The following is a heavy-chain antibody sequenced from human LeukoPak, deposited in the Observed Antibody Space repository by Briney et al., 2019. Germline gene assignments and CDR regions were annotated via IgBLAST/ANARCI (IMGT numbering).Heavy chain of an antibody. Sequence: GGSLRLSCAASGFTFSSYSMNWVRQAPGKGLEWVSYISSSSSTIYYADSVKGRFTISRDNAKNSLYLQMNSLRAEDTAVYYCARVVLRYPNWFDPWGQGTLVTVSS. CDR1: GFTFSSYS. CDR3: ARVVLRYPNWFDP. D-gene: IGHD3-9*01. J-gene: IGHJ5*02. V-gene: IGHV3-48*01. CDR2: ISSSSSTI.